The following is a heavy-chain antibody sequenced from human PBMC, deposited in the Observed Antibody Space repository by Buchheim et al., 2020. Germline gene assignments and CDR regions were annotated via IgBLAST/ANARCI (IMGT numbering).Heavy chain of an antibody. J-gene: IGHJ5*02. V-gene: IGHV3-7*01. Sequence: EVQVVESGGGLVQPGGSLILSCAASGFTFSTYWMSWVRQAPGKGPEWVANIKEDGSEKYYVDSVKARFSISRDNAMNSVYLQMNSLRAEDTAMYYCARGRGYFYSNEDNWPDPWGQGTL. CDR3: ARGRGYFYSNEDNWPDP. CDR1: GFTFSTYW. D-gene: IGHD1-1*01. CDR2: IKEDGSEK.